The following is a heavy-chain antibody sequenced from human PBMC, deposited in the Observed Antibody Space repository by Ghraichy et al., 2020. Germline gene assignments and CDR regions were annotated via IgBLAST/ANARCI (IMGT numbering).Heavy chain of an antibody. V-gene: IGHV4-34*01. CDR2: INHSGST. J-gene: IGHJ4*02. Sequence: SETLSLTCAVYGGSFSGYYWSWIRQPPGKGLEWIGEINHSGSTNYNPSLKSRVTISVDTSKNQFSLKLSSVTAADTAVYYCAVRGRRADYWGQGTLVTVSS. D-gene: IGHD3-10*01. CDR1: GGSFSGYY. CDR3: AVRGRRADY.